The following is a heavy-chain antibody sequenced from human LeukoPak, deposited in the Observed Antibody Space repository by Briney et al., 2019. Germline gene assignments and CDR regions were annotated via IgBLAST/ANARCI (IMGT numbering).Heavy chain of an antibody. V-gene: IGHV4-4*07. CDR1: GDSISSYY. CDR3: ARIVGVAPDYYYYYYMDV. Sequence: SETLSLTCTVSGDSISSYYWSWVRQPAGKGLEWIGRIHPSGSTNYNPSLESRVTLSVDTSKNQFSLKLSSVTAADTAVYYCARIVGVAPDYYYYYYMDVWGKGTTVTVSS. CDR2: IHPSGST. D-gene: IGHD1-26*01. J-gene: IGHJ6*03.